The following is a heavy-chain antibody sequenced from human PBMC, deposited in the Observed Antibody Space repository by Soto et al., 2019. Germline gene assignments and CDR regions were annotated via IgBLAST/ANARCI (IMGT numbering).Heavy chain of an antibody. CDR1: GFTFSSYA. CDR3: ARDRVVRGVISPHLDY. V-gene: IGHV3-30-3*01. Sequence: AGGSLRLSCAASGFTFSSYAMHWVRQAPGKGLEWVAVISYDGSNKYYADSVKGRFTISRDNSKNTLYLQMNSLRAEDTAVYYCARDRVVRGVISPHLDYWGQGTLVTVSS. D-gene: IGHD3-10*01. CDR2: ISYDGSNK. J-gene: IGHJ4*02.